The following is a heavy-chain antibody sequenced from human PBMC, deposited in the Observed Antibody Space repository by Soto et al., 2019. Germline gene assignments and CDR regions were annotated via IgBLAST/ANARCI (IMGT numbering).Heavy chain of an antibody. Sequence: GGSLRLSCAASGFTFSNYAMSWVRQAPGKGLEWVSSISGSDGNTHYADSVKGRFTTSRDNSKNTLYLQMNSLRAEDTAVYYCAKVVVVVAAANNYFDYWGQGALVTVSS. CDR1: GFTFSNYA. CDR3: AKVVVVVAAANNYFDY. V-gene: IGHV3-23*01. D-gene: IGHD2-2*01. CDR2: ISGSDGNT. J-gene: IGHJ4*02.